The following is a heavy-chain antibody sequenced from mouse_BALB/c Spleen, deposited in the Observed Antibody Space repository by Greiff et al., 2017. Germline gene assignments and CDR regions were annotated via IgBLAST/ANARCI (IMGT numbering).Heavy chain of an antibody. V-gene: IGHV2-9*02. Sequence: VQGVESGPGLVAPSQSLSITCTVSGFSLTSYGVHWVRQPPGKGLEWLGVIWAGGSTNYNSALMSRLSISKDNSKSQVFLKMNSLQTDDTAMYYCDRDILLRSGLAYWGQGTLVTVSA. CDR3: DRDILLRSGLAY. J-gene: IGHJ3*01. CDR1: GFSLTSYG. CDR2: IWAGGST. D-gene: IGHD1-1*01.